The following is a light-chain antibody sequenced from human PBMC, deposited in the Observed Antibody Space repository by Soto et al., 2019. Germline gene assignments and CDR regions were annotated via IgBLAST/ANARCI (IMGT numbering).Light chain of an antibody. CDR2: AAS. CDR1: QSLSSNY. CDR3: QHFGNSPIT. Sequence: EIVLTQSPGTLSLSPGERATLSCRASQSLSSNYLTWYHQKPGQAPRLLIYAASSRATGIPDRFSGSGSGTDFTLTISRLEPEDFAVYYCQHFGNSPITFGQGTRLEIK. J-gene: IGKJ5*01. V-gene: IGKV3-20*01.